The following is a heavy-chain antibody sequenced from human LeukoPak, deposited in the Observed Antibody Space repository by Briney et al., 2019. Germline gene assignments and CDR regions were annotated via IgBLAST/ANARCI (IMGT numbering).Heavy chain of an antibody. CDR3: ARARYCSSGNCYKDY. CDR2: INGDGSEK. J-gene: IGHJ4*02. V-gene: IGHV3-7*01. CDR1: GFTFGTYW. D-gene: IGHD2-15*01. Sequence: GGSLRLSCAASGFTFGTYWMSWLRQAPGRGLEGVANINGDGSEKYFAGSVKGRFTISRDNARNSLLLQMNSLRAEDTAVYYCARARYCSSGNCYKDYWGQGSLVTVSS.